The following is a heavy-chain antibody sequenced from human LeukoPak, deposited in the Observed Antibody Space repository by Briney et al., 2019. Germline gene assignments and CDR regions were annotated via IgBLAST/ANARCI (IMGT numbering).Heavy chain of an antibody. D-gene: IGHD2-15*01. CDR1: GYTFTGYY. Sequence: ASVKVSCKASGYTFTGYYMHWVRQAPGQGLEWMGGIIPIFGTANYAQKFQGRVTITADKSTSTAYMELRSLRSDDTAVYYCARASPVYCSGGSCAWFDPWGQGTLVTVSS. CDR3: ARASPVYCSGGSCAWFDP. CDR2: IIPIFGTA. V-gene: IGHV1-69*06. J-gene: IGHJ5*02.